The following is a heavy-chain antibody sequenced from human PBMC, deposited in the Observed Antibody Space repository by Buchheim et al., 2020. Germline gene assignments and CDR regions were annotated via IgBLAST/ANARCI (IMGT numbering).Heavy chain of an antibody. V-gene: IGHV3-23*04. CDR3: AKDKGWLVFYFDY. CDR2: ISSGGRT. J-gene: IGHJ4*02. CDR1: GFTFSSYA. Sequence: EVQLVESGGGLVQPGGSLRLSCAASGFTFSSYAMSWVRQAPGKGLEWVSAISSGGRTYYADSVKGRFTISRDNSKNTLYLQMNSLRGEDTAVYYCAKDKGWLVFYFDYWGQGTL. D-gene: IGHD6-19*01.